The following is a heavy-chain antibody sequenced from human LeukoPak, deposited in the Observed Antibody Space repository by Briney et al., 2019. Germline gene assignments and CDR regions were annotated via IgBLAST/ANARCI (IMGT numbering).Heavy chain of an antibody. D-gene: IGHD6-13*01. CDR2: IPYDGGNE. CDR3: ARSYWRSSSSCFDY. J-gene: IGHJ4*02. Sequence: GRSLRLSCAASGFTFSSYAVHWVRQAPGKGLEGVAVIPYDGGNEYLADSVKGRFTISRDNSQNTLYMQMNSLRAEDTAVYYCARSYWRSSSSCFDYWGQGTLVTVSS. CDR1: GFTFSSYA. V-gene: IGHV3-30*04.